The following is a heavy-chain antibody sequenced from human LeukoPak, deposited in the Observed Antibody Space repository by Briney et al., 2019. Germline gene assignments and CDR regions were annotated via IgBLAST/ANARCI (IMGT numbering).Heavy chain of an antibody. CDR2: MNPNSGNT. J-gene: IGHJ6*02. V-gene: IGHV1-8*01. Sequence: ASVKVSCKASGYTFTSYDINWVRQATAQGLEWMGWMNPNSGNTVYAQKFQGRVTMTRNTSISTGYMELSSLRSEDTAVYYCARGPSYYDFWSGLSTTYGMDVWGQGTTVTVSS. CDR1: GYTFTSYD. CDR3: ARGPSYYDFWSGLSTTYGMDV. D-gene: IGHD3-3*01.